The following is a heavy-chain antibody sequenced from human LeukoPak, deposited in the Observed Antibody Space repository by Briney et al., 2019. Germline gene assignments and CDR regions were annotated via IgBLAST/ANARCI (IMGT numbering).Heavy chain of an antibody. CDR2: ISSSSSYI. J-gene: IGHJ4*02. D-gene: IGHD1-7*01. V-gene: IGHV3-21*01. CDR1: GFTFSSYS. CDR3: ASLGSYNWNYYVTFDY. Sequence: PGGSLRLSCAASGFTFSSYSMNWVRQAPGKGLEWVSSISSSSSYIYYADSVKGRFTISRDNAKNSLYLQMNSLRAEDTAVYYCASLGSYNWNYYVTFDYWGQGTLVTVSS.